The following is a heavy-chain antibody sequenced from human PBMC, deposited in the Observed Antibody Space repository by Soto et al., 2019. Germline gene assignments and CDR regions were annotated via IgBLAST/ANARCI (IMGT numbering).Heavy chain of an antibody. CDR1: AFTFNTYN. V-gene: IGHV3-21*01. D-gene: IGHD2-2*01. CDR3: AREVVPGDY. CDR2: ISSSSSYI. Sequence: GGSRRLPCAASAFTFNTYNMNPVRQAPGKGLEWVSSISSSSSYIYYADSVKGRFTISRDNAKNSLYLQMNRLRVEDTAVYYCAREVVPGDYWGQGTLVTVSS. J-gene: IGHJ4*02.